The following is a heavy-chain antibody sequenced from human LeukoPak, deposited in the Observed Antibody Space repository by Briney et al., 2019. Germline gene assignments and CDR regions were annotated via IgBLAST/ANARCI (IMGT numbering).Heavy chain of an antibody. Sequence: SETLSLTCTVSGDSMRSYYWAWIRQPPGKGLEWIGYIYYSGSSNYNSSLKSRVTISVDKSKNQFSLILTSVTAADTAVYYCAREGGGDTAMAIDYWGQGTLVTVSS. D-gene: IGHD5-18*01. J-gene: IGHJ4*02. V-gene: IGHV4-59*12. CDR2: IYYSGSS. CDR1: GDSMRSYY. CDR3: AREGGGDTAMAIDY.